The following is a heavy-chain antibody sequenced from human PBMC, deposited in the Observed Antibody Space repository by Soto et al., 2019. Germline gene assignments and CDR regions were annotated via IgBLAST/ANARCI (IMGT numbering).Heavy chain of an antibody. CDR1: GFTFSNYA. CDR2: ISGSGGWT. Sequence: GGSLRLSCAASGFTFSNYAMSWVRQAPGKGLEWVSAISGSGGWTYYADSVKGRFTISRDNAKNSLFLQMSGLRDEDTAVYYCARESNMGDFWGQGTLVTVSS. V-gene: IGHV3-23*01. J-gene: IGHJ4*02. CDR3: ARESNMGDF. D-gene: IGHD3-10*01.